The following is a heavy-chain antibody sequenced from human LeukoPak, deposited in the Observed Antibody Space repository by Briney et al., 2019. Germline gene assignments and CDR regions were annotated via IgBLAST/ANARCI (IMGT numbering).Heavy chain of an antibody. D-gene: IGHD3-3*01. V-gene: IGHV4-59*08. CDR1: GGSISSCY. Sequence: SETLSLTCTVSGGSISSCYWSWIRQPPGKGLEWIGYIYYSGSTNYNPSLKSRVTISVDTSKNQFSLKLSSVTAADTAMYYCARQAYTDFWNAFPFDPWGQGTLVTVSS. CDR2: IYYSGST. J-gene: IGHJ5*02. CDR3: ARQAYTDFWNAFPFDP.